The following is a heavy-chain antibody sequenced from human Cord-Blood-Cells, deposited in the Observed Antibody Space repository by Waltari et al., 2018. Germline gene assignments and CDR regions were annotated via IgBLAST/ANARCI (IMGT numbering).Heavy chain of an antibody. CDR2: IYHSGRC. V-gene: IGHV4-38-2*01. CDR3: ARGRLRRAGYLDY. D-gene: IGHD4-17*01. CDR1: GYSISSGYY. J-gene: IGHJ4*02. Sequence: QVQLQESGPGLVKPSETLSLTCAVSGYSISSGYYWGWLRQPPGKGLGWIGSIYHSGRCCYNPSLKSRVTISVDTSKNQVSRKLSSVPAADTAVEYCARGRLRRAGYLDYWGQGTLVTVAS.